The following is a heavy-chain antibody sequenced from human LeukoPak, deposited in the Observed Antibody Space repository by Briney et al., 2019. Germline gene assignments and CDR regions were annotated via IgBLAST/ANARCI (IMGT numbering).Heavy chain of an antibody. D-gene: IGHD3-10*01. V-gene: IGHV3-23*01. CDR3: AKASGVWFGESGFDY. CDR2: ISSSGSSGGST. J-gene: IGHJ4*02. CDR1: GFTFNSYA. Sequence: SGGSLRLSCAASGFTFNSYAMAWVRQAPGKGLEWVSAISSSGSSGGSTSYADSVKGRFTISRDSSKDTLYLQMNSLRAEDTAVYYCAKASGVWFGESGFDYWGQGTLVTVSS.